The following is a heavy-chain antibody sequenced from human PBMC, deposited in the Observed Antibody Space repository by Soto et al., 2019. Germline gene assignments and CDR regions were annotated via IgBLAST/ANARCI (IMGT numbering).Heavy chain of an antibody. CDR3: AKSVYNWNDGFFDY. Sequence: QVQLVESGGGVVQPGRSLRLSCAASGFTFSTYGMHWVRQAPGKGLEWVAVISYDGNNKYYADSVKGRFTISRDSSENTLYLQMNNLRAEDTAVYYCAKSVYNWNDGFFDYWGQGTLVTVSS. CDR2: ISYDGNNK. V-gene: IGHV3-30*18. D-gene: IGHD1-1*01. J-gene: IGHJ4*02. CDR1: GFTFSTYG.